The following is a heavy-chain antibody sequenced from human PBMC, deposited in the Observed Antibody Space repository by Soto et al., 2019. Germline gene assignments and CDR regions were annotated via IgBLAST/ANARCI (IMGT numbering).Heavy chain of an antibody. J-gene: IGHJ4*02. Sequence: SGPTLVNPTQTLTLACTFSGFSLSTSGMCVSWIRQPPGKALEWLALIDWDDDKYYSTSLKTRLTISKDTSKNQVVLTMTNMDPVDAATYYCARIRNTRGSGWYYFDYWGQGTLVTVSS. V-gene: IGHV2-70*01. CDR2: IDWDDDK. CDR1: GFSLSTSGMC. CDR3: ARIRNTRGSGWYYFDY. D-gene: IGHD6-19*01.